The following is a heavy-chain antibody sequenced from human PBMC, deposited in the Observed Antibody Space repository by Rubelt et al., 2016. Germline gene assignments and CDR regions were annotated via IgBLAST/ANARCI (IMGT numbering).Heavy chain of an antibody. J-gene: IGHJ5*02. D-gene: IGHD6-19*01. CDR3: TRHRPGASAVAGRFDP. CDR2: ISGSGLTT. Sequence: GKGLEWVSDISGSGLTTYYADSVKGRFTISRDNSKNTVYLQMNSLRAEDTAVYYCTRHRPGASAVAGRFDPWGQGTLITVSS. V-gene: IGHV3-23*01.